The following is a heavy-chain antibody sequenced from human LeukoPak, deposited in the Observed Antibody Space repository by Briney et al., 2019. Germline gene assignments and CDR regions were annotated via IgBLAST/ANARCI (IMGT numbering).Heavy chain of an antibody. D-gene: IGHD3-10*01. J-gene: IGHJ6*03. CDR1: GGSISSSNW. V-gene: IGHV4-4*02. Sequence: PSETLSLTCAVSGGSISSSNWWSWVRQPPGKGLEWIGEVHHSGSTNYNPSLKSRVTISADKSRDQFSLKLSSVTAADTAVYYCARIRGFGADYYYYYMDVWGKGTTVTVSS. CDR2: VHHSGST. CDR3: ARIRGFGADYYYYYMDV.